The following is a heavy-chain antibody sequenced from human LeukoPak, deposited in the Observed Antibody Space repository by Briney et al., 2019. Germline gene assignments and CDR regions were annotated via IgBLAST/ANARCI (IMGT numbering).Heavy chain of an antibody. D-gene: IGHD3-22*01. CDR3: ARLHSGSYYFDY. V-gene: IGHV3-9*01. Sequence: PGGSLRLSCAASKFMFADYAMHWVRQAPGKGLEWVSGISWNSGSIGYADSVKGRFTISRDNAKNSLYLQMNSLRAEDTALYYCARLHSGSYYFDYWGQGTLVTVSS. CDR1: KFMFADYA. J-gene: IGHJ4*02. CDR2: ISWNSGSI.